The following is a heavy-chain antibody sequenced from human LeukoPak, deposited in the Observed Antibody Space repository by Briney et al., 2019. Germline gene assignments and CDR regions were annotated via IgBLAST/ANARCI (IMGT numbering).Heavy chain of an antibody. CDR2: IVVGSGNT. V-gene: IGHV1-58*02. J-gene: IGHJ4*02. CDR1: GFTFTSSA. CDR3: AADHRGGSGSYLV. D-gene: IGHD3-10*01. Sequence: SVKVSCKASGFTFTSSAMQWVRQAHGQRLEWIGWIVVGSGNTNYAQKFQERVTITRDMSTSTAYMELSSLRSEDTAVYYCAADHRGGSGSYLVWGQGTLVTVSS.